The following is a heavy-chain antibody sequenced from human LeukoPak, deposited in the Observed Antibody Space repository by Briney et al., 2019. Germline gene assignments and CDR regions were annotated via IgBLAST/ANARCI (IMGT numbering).Heavy chain of an antibody. CDR2: IRYDGSNK. V-gene: IGHV3-30*02. D-gene: IGHD3-3*01. Sequence: GGSLRLSCAASGFTFSSYGMHWVRQAPGKGLEWVAFIRYDGSNKYYADSVKGRFTISRDNSKNTLYLQMNSLRAEDTAVYYCAKARGGYYDFWSGYYPDYWGQGTLVTVSS. J-gene: IGHJ4*02. CDR1: GFTFSSYG. CDR3: AKARGGYYDFWSGYYPDY.